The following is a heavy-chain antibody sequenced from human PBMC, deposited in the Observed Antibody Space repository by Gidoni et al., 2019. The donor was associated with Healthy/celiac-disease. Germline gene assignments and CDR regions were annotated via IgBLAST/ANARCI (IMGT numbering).Heavy chain of an antibody. J-gene: IGHJ6*03. CDR2: IDPSDSYT. CDR3: ARQGWDIVVVPAAPVGSYYYYMDV. V-gene: IGHV5-10-1*01. Sequence: DVQLVQSGAEVQKPGESLRISCKCSGYSFTSSWISWVRQMPGKGLEWMGRIDPSDSYTNYSPSFQGHVTISADKSISTAYLQWSSLKASDTAMYYCARQGWDIVVVPAAPVGSYYYYMDVWGKGTTVTVSS. D-gene: IGHD2-2*01. CDR1: GYSFTSSW.